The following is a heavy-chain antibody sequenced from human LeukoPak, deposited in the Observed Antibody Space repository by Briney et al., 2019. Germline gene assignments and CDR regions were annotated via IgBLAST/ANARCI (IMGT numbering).Heavy chain of an antibody. J-gene: IGHJ5*02. CDR1: GYTFTSYG. CDR2: ISAYNGNT. V-gene: IGHV1-18*04. Sequence: ASVKVSCKASGYTFTSYGISWVRQAPGQGLEWMGGISAYNGNTNYAQKLQGRVTMTTDTSTSTAYMELRSLRSDDTAVYYCARSTTGTGSSWFDPWGQGTLVTVSS. D-gene: IGHD1-1*01. CDR3: ARSTTGTGSSWFDP.